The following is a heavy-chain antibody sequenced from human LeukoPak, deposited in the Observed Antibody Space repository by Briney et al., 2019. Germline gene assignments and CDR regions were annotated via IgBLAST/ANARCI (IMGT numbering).Heavy chain of an antibody. CDR3: ARDGLTPTTSHCGGDCYPLMNY. CDR2: IDPSGGST. D-gene: IGHD2-21*02. CDR1: GYTFTSYY. J-gene: IGHJ4*02. V-gene: IGHV1-46*01. Sequence: AASVKVSCKASGYTFTSYYMHWVRQAPGQGLEWMGIIDPSGGSTSYAQKFQGRVTVTRDMSTSTVYMELSRLRSDDTAVYYCARDGLTPTTSHCGGDCYPLMNYWGQGTLVTVSS.